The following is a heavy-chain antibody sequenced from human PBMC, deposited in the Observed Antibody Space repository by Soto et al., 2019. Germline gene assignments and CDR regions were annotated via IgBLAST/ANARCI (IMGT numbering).Heavy chain of an antibody. D-gene: IGHD2-21*02. CDR1: VVTVSSES. CDR3: ASPLYGGNYDAFDL. Sequence: PVGSLSLSCAASVVTVSSESMNWVRQAPGKGLEWVSSISSSSSYIYYADSVKGRFTISRDNAKNSLYLLMNSLRAEDTAVYYCASPLYGGNYDAFDLWGQGTMVTVSS. V-gene: IGHV3-21*01. CDR2: ISSSSSYI. J-gene: IGHJ3*01.